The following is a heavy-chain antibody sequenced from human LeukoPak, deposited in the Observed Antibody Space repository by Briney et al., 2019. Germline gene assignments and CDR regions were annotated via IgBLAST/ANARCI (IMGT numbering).Heavy chain of an antibody. CDR3: ARDGSPHTSGYYRFGGFDY. CDR2: FYVGGYT. J-gene: IGHJ4*02. D-gene: IGHD3-22*01. Sequence: GGSLRLSCAASGFTVSSSYMSWVRQAPGKGLEWVSLFYVGGYTLYADSVKGRFTISRDNSKNTLYLQMNSLRAEDTAVYYCARDGSPHTSGYYRFGGFDYWGQGTLVTVSS. CDR1: GFTVSSSY. V-gene: IGHV3-66*01.